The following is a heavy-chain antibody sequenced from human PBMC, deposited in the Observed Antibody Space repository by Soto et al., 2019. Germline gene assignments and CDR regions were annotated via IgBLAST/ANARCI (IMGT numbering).Heavy chain of an antibody. J-gene: IGHJ6*02. CDR1: GYSLTELT. V-gene: IGHV1-24*01. D-gene: IGHD4-4*01. Sequence: GASVKVSCKVFGYSLTELTIHWVRQAPGKGLEWMGGLDPEDGETIYAQKFQGRVTMTEDTSTDTAYMELSSLRSEDTAVYYCATVPVTMTTVIADYYSGMDVWGQGTTVTVSS. CDR2: LDPEDGET. CDR3: ATVPVTMTTVIADYYSGMDV.